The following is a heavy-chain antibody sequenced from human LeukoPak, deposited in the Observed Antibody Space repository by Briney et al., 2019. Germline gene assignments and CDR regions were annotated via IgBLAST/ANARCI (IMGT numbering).Heavy chain of an antibody. CDR3: ARDTLGAYCSSTNCYNWFDP. Sequence: SETLSLTCTVSGGSISSNSYYWGWIRQPPGKGLEWIGSMYYSGSTYYNPSLKSRVTISGDTSKNQFSLKLSSVTAADTAVYYCARDTLGAYCSSTNCYNWFDPWGQGTLVTVSS. J-gene: IGHJ5*02. V-gene: IGHV4-39*07. D-gene: IGHD2-2*01. CDR2: MYYSGST. CDR1: GGSISSNSYY.